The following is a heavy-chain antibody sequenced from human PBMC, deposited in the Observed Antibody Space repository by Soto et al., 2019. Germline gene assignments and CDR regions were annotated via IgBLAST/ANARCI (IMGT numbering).Heavy chain of an antibody. D-gene: IGHD1-26*01. CDR2: IIPIFGTA. V-gene: IGHV1-69*13. J-gene: IGHJ4*02. CDR3: ARDPGYVRATYFDY. CDR1: GGTFSSYA. Sequence: AASVKVSCKASGGTFSSYAISWVRQAPGQGLEWMGGIIPIFGTANYAQKFQGRVTITADESTSTAYMELSSLRSEDTAVYYCARDPGYVRATYFDYWGQGTLVTVSS.